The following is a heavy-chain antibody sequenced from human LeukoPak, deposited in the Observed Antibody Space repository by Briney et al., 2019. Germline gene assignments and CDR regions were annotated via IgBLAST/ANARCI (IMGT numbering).Heavy chain of an antibody. CDR3: ARVTSRLGWFDP. CDR2: ISHSGST. CDR1: GGSISSSNW. J-gene: IGHJ5*02. Sequence: SGTLSLTCAVSGGSISSSNWWSWVRQPPGKGLEWIGSISHSGSTYYNPSLKSRVTISVDTSKNQFSLKLRSVTAADTAVYYCARVTSRLGWFDPWGQGTLVTVSS. D-gene: IGHD1-14*01. V-gene: IGHV4-4*02.